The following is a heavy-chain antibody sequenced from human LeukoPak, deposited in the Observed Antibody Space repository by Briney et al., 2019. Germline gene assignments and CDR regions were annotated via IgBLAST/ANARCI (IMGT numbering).Heavy chain of an antibody. CDR2: ITASGTST. CDR3: AKAGGFEDH. Sequence: GGSLRLSCAAAGFTFSSYAMNWVRQAPGKGLEWVSAITASGTSTYYADSVRGRFTISRDNSKNTLYLQMSSRRAEVTAVYYCAKAGGFEDHWRQRTRVTVFS. CDR1: GFTFSSYA. D-gene: IGHD3-9*01. V-gene: IGHV3-23*01. J-gene: IGHJ4*02.